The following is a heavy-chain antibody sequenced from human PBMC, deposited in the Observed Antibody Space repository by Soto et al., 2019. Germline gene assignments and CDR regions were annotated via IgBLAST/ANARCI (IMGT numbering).Heavy chain of an antibody. CDR1: GFSLSNARMG. CDR3: ARFEYSSSAAFDY. V-gene: IGHV2-26*01. CDR2: IFSNDEK. D-gene: IGHD6-6*01. Sequence: SGPTLVNPTETLTLTCTVSGFSLSNARMGVSWIRQPPGKALEWLAHIFSNDEKSYSTSLKSRLTISKDTSKIQVVLTMTNMDPVDTATYYCARFEYSSSAAFDYWGQGTLVTVSS. J-gene: IGHJ4*02.